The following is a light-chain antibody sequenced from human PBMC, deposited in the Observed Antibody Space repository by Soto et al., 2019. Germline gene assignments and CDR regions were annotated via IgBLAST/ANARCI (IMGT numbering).Light chain of an antibody. CDR1: QSVSN. CDR2: NVS. V-gene: IGKV3-15*01. CDR3: QQYNTLNT. J-gene: IGKJ2*01. Sequence: EIVVTQSPGTLSLSPGERATLSCRASQSVSNLAWYQQKPGHAPSLLMYNVSTRATGFPARFSGSGSGTEFTLTISSLQSEDSAIYYCQQYNTLNTFGQGTKLEIK.